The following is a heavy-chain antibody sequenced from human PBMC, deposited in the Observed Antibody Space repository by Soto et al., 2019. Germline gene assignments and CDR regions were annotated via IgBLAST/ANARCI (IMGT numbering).Heavy chain of an antibody. CDR3: ARDLWGYCGADCYPLDV. Sequence: SETLSLTCTVSGGSISSYYWSWIRQPPGKGLEWIGYMYNTGSTIYNPSPKSRVTISVDTSKNQFSLKLNSVTAADTAVYYCARDLWGYCGADCYPLDVWAQGTTVTVS. CDR2: MYNTGST. V-gene: IGHV4-59*01. CDR1: GGSISSYY. J-gene: IGHJ6*02. D-gene: IGHD2-21*02.